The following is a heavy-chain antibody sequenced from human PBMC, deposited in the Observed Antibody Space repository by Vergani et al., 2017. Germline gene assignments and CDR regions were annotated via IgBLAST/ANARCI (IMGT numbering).Heavy chain of an antibody. CDR2: IYPGDSDT. J-gene: IGHJ6*02. CDR1: GYSFTSYW. D-gene: IGHD2-15*01. V-gene: IGHV5-51*01. CDR3: ERHHQLFYYYYGMDV. Sequence: EVQLVQSGAEVKKPGESLKISCKGSGYSFTSYWIGWVRQLPGKGLKWMGIIYPGDSDTRYSPSFQGQVTISADQSISTAYLQWSSLKASDTAMYYCERHHQLFYYYYGMDVWGQGTTVTVSS.